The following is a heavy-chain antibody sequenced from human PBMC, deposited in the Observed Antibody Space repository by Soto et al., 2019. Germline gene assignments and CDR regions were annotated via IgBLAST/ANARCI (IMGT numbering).Heavy chain of an antibody. J-gene: IGHJ6*02. CDR1: GFTFSSYA. CDR3: AKGTDFWSGPYYYYGMDV. Sequence: GGSLRLSCAASGFTFSSYAMSWVRQAPGKGLEWVSAISGSGGSTYYADSVKGRFTISRDNSKNTLYLQMNSLRAEDTAVYYCAKGTDFWSGPYYYYGMDVWGQGTTVTVSS. V-gene: IGHV3-23*01. CDR2: ISGSGGST. D-gene: IGHD3-3*01.